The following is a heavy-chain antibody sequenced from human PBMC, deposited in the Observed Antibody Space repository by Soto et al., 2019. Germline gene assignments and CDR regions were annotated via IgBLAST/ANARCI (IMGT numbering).Heavy chain of an antibody. CDR3: ARAEGVRYSSGWYGGEYYFDY. Sequence: QVQLVQSGAEVKKPGSSVKVSCKASGGTFSSYAISWVRQAPGQGLEWMGGIIPIFGTANYAQKFQGRVRITADKSTSTAYMELSSLRSEDTAVYYCARAEGVRYSSGWYGGEYYFDYWGQGTLVTVAS. V-gene: IGHV1-69*06. D-gene: IGHD6-19*01. CDR2: IIPIFGTA. J-gene: IGHJ4*02. CDR1: GGTFSSYA.